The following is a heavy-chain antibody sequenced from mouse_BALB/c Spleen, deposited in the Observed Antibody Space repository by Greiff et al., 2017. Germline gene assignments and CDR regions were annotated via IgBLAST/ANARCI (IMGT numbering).Heavy chain of an antibody. CDR3: ARGKKVAPYYYAMDY. CDR1: GYTFTDYA. V-gene: IGHV1S137*01. D-gene: IGHD1-1*01. CDR2: ISTYYGDA. Sequence: VQLVESGAELVRPGVSVKISCKGSGYTFTDYAMHWVKQSHAKSLEWIGVISTYYGDASYNQKFKGKATMTVDKSSSTAYMELARLTSEDSAIYYCARGKKVAPYYYAMDYWGQGTSVTVSS. J-gene: IGHJ4*01.